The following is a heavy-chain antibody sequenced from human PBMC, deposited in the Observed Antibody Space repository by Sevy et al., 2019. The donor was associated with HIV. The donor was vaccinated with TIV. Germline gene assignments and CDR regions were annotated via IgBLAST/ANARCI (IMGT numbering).Heavy chain of an antibody. CDR1: GFTFNYHA. D-gene: IGHD6-19*01. Sequence: GGSLRLSCVASGFTFNYHAMHWVRQAPGKGLEWVAVISYDGSKDYYGDSVRGRFIIARENSKNTLYLQMTSLRAEDTAVYYCARASYNSSPYHYALDVWGQGTTVTVSS. V-gene: IGHV3-33*01. J-gene: IGHJ6*02. CDR2: ISYDGSKD. CDR3: ARASYNSSPYHYALDV.